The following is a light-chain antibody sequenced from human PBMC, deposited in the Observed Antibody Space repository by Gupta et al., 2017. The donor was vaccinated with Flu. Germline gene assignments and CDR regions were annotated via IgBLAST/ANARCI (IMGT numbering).Light chain of an antibody. J-gene: IGLJ3*02. Sequence: QSALTQPASMSGSPGQSITISCSGTSSDVGTHTLVSWYHQHPGKAPKLMIYQDKKPPSGVSNRFSGSKSGNTASLTISGLQAEDEANYYCFSYALSATWVFGGGTKLTVL. CDR3: FSYALSATWV. CDR1: SSDVGTHTL. CDR2: QDK. V-gene: IGLV2-23*01.